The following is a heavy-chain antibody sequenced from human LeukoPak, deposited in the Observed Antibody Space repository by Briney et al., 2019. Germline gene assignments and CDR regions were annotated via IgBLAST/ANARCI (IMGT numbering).Heavy chain of an antibody. D-gene: IGHD4-17*01. CDR3: ATAGDYEGLFDY. CDR2: FDPEDGET. J-gene: IGHJ4*02. CDR1: GYTLTELS. Sequence: ASVKVSCKVSGYTLTELSMHWVRQAPGKGLEWMGGFDPEDGETIYAQKFQGRVTMTEDTSTDTAYMELSSLRSEDTAVYYCATAGDYEGLFDYWDQGTLVTVSS. V-gene: IGHV1-24*01.